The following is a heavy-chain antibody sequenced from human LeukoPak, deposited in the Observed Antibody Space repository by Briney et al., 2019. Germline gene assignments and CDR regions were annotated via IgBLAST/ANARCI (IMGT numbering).Heavy chain of an antibody. D-gene: IGHD6-6*01. CDR3: ARGLSSIAARSGWFDP. Sequence: ASVKVSCKASGYTLTSYDINWVRQATGQGLEWMGWMNPKSGNTGPAQKFQGRVTMTRDTAIRTAYMELSSLTSEDTAVYYCARGLSSIAARSGWFDPWGQGTLVTVSS. J-gene: IGHJ5*02. V-gene: IGHV1-8*01. CDR1: GYTLTSYD. CDR2: MNPKSGNT.